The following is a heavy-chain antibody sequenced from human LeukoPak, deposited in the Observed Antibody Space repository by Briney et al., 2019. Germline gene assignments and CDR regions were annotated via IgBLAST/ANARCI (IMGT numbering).Heavy chain of an antibody. J-gene: IGHJ4*02. Sequence: GRSLRLSCAASGFTFSSYAMSWVHQAPGKGLEWVSGISGSGVSTYYADSVKGRFTISRDNSKNTLYLQMDSLRAEDTAVYYCAKDPHPREYQLLYGYWGQGTLVTVSS. CDR2: ISGSGVST. V-gene: IGHV3-23*01. CDR1: GFTFSSYA. D-gene: IGHD2-2*02. CDR3: AKDPHPREYQLLYGY.